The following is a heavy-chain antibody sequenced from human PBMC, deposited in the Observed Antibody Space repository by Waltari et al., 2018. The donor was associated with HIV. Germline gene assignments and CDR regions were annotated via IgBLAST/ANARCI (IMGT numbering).Heavy chain of an antibody. CDR2: ISSSSSYI. V-gene: IGHV3-21*01. CDR3: ARDGRSYYYDSSGQWGGYYFDY. Sequence: EVQLVESGGGLVKPGGSLRLSCAASGFTFSSYSMNWVRQAPGKGLEWVSSISSSSSYIYYADSVKGRFTISRDNAKNSLYLQMNSLRAEDTAVYYCARDGRSYYYDSSGQWGGYYFDYWGQGTLVTVSS. CDR1: GFTFSSYS. D-gene: IGHD3-22*01. J-gene: IGHJ4*02.